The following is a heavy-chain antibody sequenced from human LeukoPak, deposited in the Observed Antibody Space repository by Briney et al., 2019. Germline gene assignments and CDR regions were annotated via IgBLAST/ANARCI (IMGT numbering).Heavy chain of an antibody. D-gene: IGHD5-24*01. Sequence: GGSLRLSCAASGFTFSSYGMHWVRQAPGKGLEWVAFIRYDGSNKYYADSVKGRFTISRDNAKNSLYLQMNSLRAEDTALYYCAKDQSRGMATTTFDYWGQGTLVTVSS. CDR3: AKDQSRGMATTTFDY. CDR1: GFTFSSYG. V-gene: IGHV3-30*02. J-gene: IGHJ4*02. CDR2: IRYDGSNK.